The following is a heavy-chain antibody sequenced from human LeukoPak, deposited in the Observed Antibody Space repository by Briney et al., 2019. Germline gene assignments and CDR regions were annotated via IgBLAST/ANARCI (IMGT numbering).Heavy chain of an antibody. Sequence: ASVKVSCKASGYSFTDYNMHWVRQAPGQGFERMGWITPKSGGTHYVQKFQGRVTMTRDTSITTAYMDLSGLTSDDTAVYYCARVDSESVGYFDYWGSGTLVTVSS. D-gene: IGHD1-26*01. CDR1: GYSFTDYN. V-gene: IGHV1-2*02. J-gene: IGHJ4*02. CDR2: ITPKSGGT. CDR3: ARVDSESVGYFDY.